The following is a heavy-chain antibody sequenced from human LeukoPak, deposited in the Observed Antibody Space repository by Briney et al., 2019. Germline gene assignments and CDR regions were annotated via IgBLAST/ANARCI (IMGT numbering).Heavy chain of an antibody. D-gene: IGHD4-17*01. CDR3: AREDTVTTSPFFDY. Sequence: PGGSLRLSCAASGFSFSIHWMIWVRQAPGKGLEWVATINPDGTEKRYVDSVKGRFTISRDNAKNSLYLQMNSLRAEDTAVYYCAREDTVTTSPFFDYWGQGTLVTVSS. CDR2: INPDGTEK. V-gene: IGHV3-7*01. J-gene: IGHJ4*02. CDR1: GFSFSIHW.